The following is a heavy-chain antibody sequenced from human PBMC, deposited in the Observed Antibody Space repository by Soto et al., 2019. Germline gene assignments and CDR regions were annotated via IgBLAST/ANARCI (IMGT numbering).Heavy chain of an antibody. CDR3: VKGYWKGDV. CDR1: GFTFSTYA. J-gene: IGHJ6*02. Sequence: QPGVSLRLSCAASGFTFSTYAMNWVRQAPGNWLEWVSAISGSGGSIHYADSVKGRFTISRDNSKNTLYLQMNSLRDEDTAVYHCVKGYWKGDVWGQGPTVTVSS. D-gene: IGHD1-1*01. CDR2: ISGSGGSI. V-gene: IGHV3-23*01.